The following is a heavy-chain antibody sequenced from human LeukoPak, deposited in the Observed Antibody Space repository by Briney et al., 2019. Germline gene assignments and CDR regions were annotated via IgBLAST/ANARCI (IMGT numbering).Heavy chain of an antibody. V-gene: IGHV3-20*04. CDR2: VNRNGDST. Sequence: GGSLRLSCAASGFTFGDYGMSWVRQAPGKGLEWVSGVNRNGDSTGYADSVKGRFTISRDNARNSLHLQMNSLRAEDTALYYCARSNKDYYVSYYLDVWAKGTTVTVSS. J-gene: IGHJ6*03. CDR3: ARSNKDYYVSYYLDV. CDR1: GFTFGDYG.